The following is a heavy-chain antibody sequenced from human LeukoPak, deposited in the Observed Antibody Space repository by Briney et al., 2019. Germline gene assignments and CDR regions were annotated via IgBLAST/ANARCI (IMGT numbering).Heavy chain of an antibody. V-gene: IGHV3-49*03. J-gene: IGHJ4*02. CDR3: TSWTRRDGYKD. CDR2: IRSKGYGGTT. Sequence: PGGSLRLSCTASGFTFGDYAMSWFRQAQGKGMEWVGFIRSKGYGGTTEYAASVKGKLTISRDETKRSAYLQMNSLKTEDTAVYYCTSWTRRDGYKDWGQGTLVTVSS. CDR1: GFTFGDYA. D-gene: IGHD5-24*01.